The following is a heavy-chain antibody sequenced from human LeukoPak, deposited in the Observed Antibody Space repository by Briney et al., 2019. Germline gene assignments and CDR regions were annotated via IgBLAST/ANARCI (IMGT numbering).Heavy chain of an antibody. D-gene: IGHD3-16*01. Sequence: GGSLRLSCAASGFTFDDYAMHWVRQAPGKGLEWVSGISWNSGSIGYADSVKGRFTISRDNAKNSLYLQMNSLRAEDTALYYCAKEGVQTPTDWYFDLWGRGTLVTVSS. CDR2: ISWNSGSI. J-gene: IGHJ2*01. V-gene: IGHV3-9*01. CDR3: AKEGVQTPTDWYFDL. CDR1: GFTFDDYA.